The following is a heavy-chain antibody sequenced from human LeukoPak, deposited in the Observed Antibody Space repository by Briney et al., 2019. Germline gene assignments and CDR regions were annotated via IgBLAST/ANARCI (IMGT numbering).Heavy chain of an antibody. CDR2: VYHSGST. CDR3: ARDVTTLVAFDI. Sequence: SETLSLTCTVSGYSISSGYYWGWIRQPPGKGLEWIGSVYHSGSTYYNPSLKSRVTISVDTSKNQFSLKLSSVTAADTAVYYCARDVTTLVAFDIWGRGTMVTVSS. CDR1: GYSISSGYY. D-gene: IGHD6-13*01. J-gene: IGHJ3*02. V-gene: IGHV4-38-2*02.